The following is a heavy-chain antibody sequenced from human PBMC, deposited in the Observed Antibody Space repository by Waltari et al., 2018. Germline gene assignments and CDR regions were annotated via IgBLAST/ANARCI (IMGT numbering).Heavy chain of an antibody. CDR2: ISWNSGSI. J-gene: IGHJ1*01. D-gene: IGHD6-13*01. Sequence: QLQESGPGLVKPSETLSLACTVSGGSISSSSYYWGWIRQPPGKGLEWVSGISWNSGSIGYADSVKGRFTISRDNAKNSLYLQMNSLRAEDTALYYCAKDSRSSSWSNCQHWGQGTLVTVSS. CDR3: AKDSRSSSWSNCQH. V-gene: IGHV3-9*01. CDR1: GGSISSSSYY.